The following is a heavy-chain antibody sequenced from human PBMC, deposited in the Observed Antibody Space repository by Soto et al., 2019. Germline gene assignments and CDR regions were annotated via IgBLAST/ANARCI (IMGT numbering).Heavy chain of an antibody. CDR3: VKFRARAYHYSYMDV. CDR2: YGGSGGRT. V-gene: IGHV3-23*01. J-gene: IGHJ6*03. CDR1: GFSFSTYG. Sequence: DVQLLESGGGLAQRGGSLRLSCAASGFSFSTYGMTWVRQAPGKGLEWVSYGGSGGRTYYADSVKGRFTISRDNSKNTLYLQMNRLRAEDTAVYYCVKFRARAYHYSYMDVWGNGKTVTVSS.